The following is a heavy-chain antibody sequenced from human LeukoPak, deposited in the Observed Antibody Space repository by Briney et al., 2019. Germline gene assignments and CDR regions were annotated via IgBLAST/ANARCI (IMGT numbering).Heavy chain of an antibody. CDR3: AKEGTGIHFDY. D-gene: IGHD1-1*01. CDR1: GFTFSDYG. V-gene: IGHV3-30*18. CDR2: ISYDGGNT. Sequence: GRSLRLSCAASGFTFSDYGMHWVRQAPGKGLEWVAEISYDGGNTYYADSVKGRFTISRDNSKNTLYLQMNSLRAEDTAVYYCAKEGTGIHFDYWGQGTLVTVSS. J-gene: IGHJ4*02.